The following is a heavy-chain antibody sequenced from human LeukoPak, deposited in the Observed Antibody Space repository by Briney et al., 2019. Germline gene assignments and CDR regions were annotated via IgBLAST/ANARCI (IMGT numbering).Heavy chain of an antibody. V-gene: IGHV3-23*01. CDR1: GFTFSTYS. J-gene: IGHJ4*02. Sequence: GGSLRLSCAASGFTFSTYSGNWIRQAPGKGLEWVSGISASGGSTYYADSVKGRFTISRDNSKNTLYLQMNSLRAEDTAVYYCAKGSVGFGELFDYWGQGTLVTVSS. D-gene: IGHD3-10*01. CDR2: ISASGGST. CDR3: AKGSVGFGELFDY.